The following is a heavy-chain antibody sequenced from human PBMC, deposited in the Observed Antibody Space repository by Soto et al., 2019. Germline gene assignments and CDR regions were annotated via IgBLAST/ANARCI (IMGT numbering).Heavy chain of an antibody. V-gene: IGHV1-18*01. J-gene: IGHJ6*02. CDR3: ARDLLDSSGYYDHYYYYGMDV. D-gene: IGHD3-22*01. CDR1: GYTFTSYG. CDR2: ISAYNGNT. Sequence: ASVKVSCKASGYTFTSYGISWVRQAPGQGLEWMGWISAYNGNTNYAQKLQGRVTMTTDTSTSTAYMELRSLRSDDTAVYYCARDLLDSSGYYDHYYYYGMDVWGQGTTVTVSS.